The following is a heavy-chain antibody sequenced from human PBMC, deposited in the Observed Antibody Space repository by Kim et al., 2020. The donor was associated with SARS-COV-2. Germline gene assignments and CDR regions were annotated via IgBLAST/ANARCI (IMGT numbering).Heavy chain of an antibody. V-gene: IGHV3-23*01. CDR2: ST. J-gene: IGHJ4*02. CDR3: AKDIAEFDY. Sequence: STYYEDSVKGRFTISRDKSKDTLYLQMNSLRAEDTAVYYCAKDIAEFDYWGQGTLVTVSS. D-gene: IGHD6-13*01.